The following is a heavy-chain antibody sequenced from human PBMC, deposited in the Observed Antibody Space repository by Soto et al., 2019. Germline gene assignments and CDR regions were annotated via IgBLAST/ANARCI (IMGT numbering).Heavy chain of an antibody. CDR2: IYNSGNT. J-gene: IGHJ4*02. Sequence: PSETLSLTCTVSGGSITSYYLSWIRQPPGKGLEWIGYIYNSGNTNYNPSLKSRVTISVDTSKNQFSLKLSSVTAADTAVYYCARTGYSSGFYYFDHWGQGTLVTVSS. CDR1: GGSITSYY. V-gene: IGHV4-59*01. D-gene: IGHD6-19*01. CDR3: ARTGYSSGFYYFDH.